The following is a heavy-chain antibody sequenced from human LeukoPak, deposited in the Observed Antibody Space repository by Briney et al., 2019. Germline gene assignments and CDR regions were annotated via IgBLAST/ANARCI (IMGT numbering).Heavy chain of an antibody. J-gene: IGHJ6*02. V-gene: IGHV3-23*01. Sequence: GGSLRPSCAASGFTFSSYAMSWVRQAPGKGLEWVSAISGSGGSTYYADSVKGRFTISRDNSKNTLYLQMNSLRAEDTAVYYCAKVSVWSGYYSGMDVWGQGTTVTVSS. CDR1: GFTFSSYA. CDR2: ISGSGGST. CDR3: AKVSVWSGYYSGMDV. D-gene: IGHD3-3*01.